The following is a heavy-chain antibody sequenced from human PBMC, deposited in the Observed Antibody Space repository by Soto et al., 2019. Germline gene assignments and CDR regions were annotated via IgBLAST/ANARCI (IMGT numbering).Heavy chain of an antibody. V-gene: IGHV4-59*01. CDR2: IYYSGST. CDR3: ARDQRLYGDYVRWFDP. J-gene: IGHJ5*02. CDR1: GGSISSYY. Sequence: QVQLQESGPGLVKPSETLSLTCTVSGGSISSYYWSWIRQPPGKGLEWIGYIYYSGSTNYNPSLKSRVTISVDTSKNQFSLKLSSVTAADTAVYYCARDQRLYGDYVRWFDPWGQGTLVTVSS. D-gene: IGHD4-17*01.